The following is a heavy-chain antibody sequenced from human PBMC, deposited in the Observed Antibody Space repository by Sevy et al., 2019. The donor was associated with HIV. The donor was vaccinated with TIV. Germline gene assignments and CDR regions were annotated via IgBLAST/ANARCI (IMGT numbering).Heavy chain of an antibody. V-gene: IGHV1-2*02. J-gene: IGHJ3*02. Sequence: ASVKVSCKASGYTFTDYFMHWVRQAPGQGLEWMGWINPNSGGTNYAQRFRGRVTMTRDTSISTAYMELSRLRSDYTAVYYCASLSGYYYDSSRYYNTDAFDIWGQGTMVTVSS. CDR2: INPNSGGT. CDR3: ASLSGYYYDSSRYYNTDAFDI. CDR1: GYTFTDYF. D-gene: IGHD3-22*01.